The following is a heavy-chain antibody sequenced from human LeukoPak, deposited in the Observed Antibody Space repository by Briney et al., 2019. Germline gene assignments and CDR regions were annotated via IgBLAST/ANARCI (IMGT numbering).Heavy chain of an antibody. J-gene: IGHJ4*02. Sequence: GGSLRLSCAASGFTFSSYEMNWVRQAPGKGLEWVSYISSSGSTIYYADSVKGRFTISRDNAKNPLYLQMNSLRAEDTAVYYCARDDYGGYGLDWGQGTLVTVSS. CDR2: ISSSGSTI. D-gene: IGHD4-17*01. CDR1: GFTFSSYE. CDR3: ARDDYGGYGLD. V-gene: IGHV3-48*03.